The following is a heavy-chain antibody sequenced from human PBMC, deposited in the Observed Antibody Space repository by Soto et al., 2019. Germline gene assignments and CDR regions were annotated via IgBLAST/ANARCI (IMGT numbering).Heavy chain of an antibody. CDR3: ARIVVVTEAFDY. Sequence: SVKVSCKASGYTFTSYGISWVRQAPGQGLEWMGGIIPIFGTANYAQKFQGRVTITADESTSTAYMELSSLRSEDTAVYYCARIVVVTEAFDYWGQGTLVTVS. V-gene: IGHV1-69*13. CDR1: GYTFTSYG. J-gene: IGHJ4*02. D-gene: IGHD2-21*02. CDR2: IIPIFGTA.